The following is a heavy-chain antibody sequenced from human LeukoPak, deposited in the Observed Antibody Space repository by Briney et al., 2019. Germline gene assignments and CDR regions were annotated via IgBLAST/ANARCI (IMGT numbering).Heavy chain of an antibody. D-gene: IGHD5-18*01. CDR2: IRSKAYGGTT. CDR1: GFTFGDYA. V-gene: IGHV3-49*04. CDR3: TRVIRKGPVTSNYYYYGMDV. J-gene: IGHJ6*02. Sequence: GGSLRLSCTASGFTFGDYAMSWVRQAPGKWLEWVGFIRSKAYGGTTEYAASVKGRFTISRDDSNSIAYLQMNSLKTEDTAVYYCTRVIRKGPVTSNYYYYGMDVWGQGTTVTVSS.